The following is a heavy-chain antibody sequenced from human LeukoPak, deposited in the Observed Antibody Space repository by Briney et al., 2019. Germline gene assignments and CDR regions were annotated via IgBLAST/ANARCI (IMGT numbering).Heavy chain of an antibody. V-gene: IGHV3-30*02. Sequence: GGSLRLSCAASGFTFNNYAMHWVRQAPGKGLEWVAFIRYDGSNKYYADSLKGRFTISRDNSNNTLYLQMNSLRAEDTAVYYCAKARTGGVAFDAFGIWGQGTMVTVSS. J-gene: IGHJ3*02. CDR1: GFTFNNYA. CDR2: IRYDGSNK. D-gene: IGHD3-16*01. CDR3: AKARTGGVAFDAFGI.